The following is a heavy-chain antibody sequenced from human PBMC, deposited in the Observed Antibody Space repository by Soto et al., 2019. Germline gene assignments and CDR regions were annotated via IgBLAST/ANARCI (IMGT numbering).Heavy chain of an antibody. CDR2: ISDNGRTV. CDR1: GFTFSGYE. CDR3: ARDGPAADFDY. Sequence: EVQLVESGGGLVLPGGSLRLSCAASGFTFSGYEMNWVRLAPGKGLEWVSYISDNGRTVYYADSVKGRFTISRDNAKNSLYLQMNSLRAEDMAVYYCARDGPAADFDYWGQGSLVTVSS. D-gene: IGHD6-13*01. V-gene: IGHV3-48*03. J-gene: IGHJ4*02.